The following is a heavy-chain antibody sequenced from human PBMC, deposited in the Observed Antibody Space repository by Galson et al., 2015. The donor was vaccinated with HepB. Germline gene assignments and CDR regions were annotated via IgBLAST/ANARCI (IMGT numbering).Heavy chain of an antibody. J-gene: IGHJ5*02. CDR3: ARIGYCSSTSCGPGNWFDP. V-gene: IGHV3-11*01. D-gene: IGHD2-2*01. CDR1: GFTFSDYY. CDR2: ISSSGSTI. Sequence: SLRLSCAASGFTFSDYYMSWIRQAPGKGLEWVSYISSSGSTIYYADSVKGRFTISRDNAKNSLYLQMNSLRAEDTAVYYCARIGYCSSTSCGPGNWFDPWGQGTLVTVSS.